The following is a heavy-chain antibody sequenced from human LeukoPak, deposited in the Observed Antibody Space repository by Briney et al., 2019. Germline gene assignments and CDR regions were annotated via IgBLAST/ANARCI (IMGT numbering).Heavy chain of an antibody. CDR2: IYTSGST. Sequence: PSETLSLTCTVSGGSISSYYWSWIRQPAGKGLEWVGRIYTSGSTNYNPSLKSRVTMPVDTSKNQFSLKLSSVTAADTAVYYCARDRRSKYRQYCSSTSCYNWFDPWGQGTLVTVSS. J-gene: IGHJ5*02. CDR1: GGSISSYY. CDR3: ARDRRSKYRQYCSSTSCYNWFDP. V-gene: IGHV4-4*07. D-gene: IGHD2-2*01.